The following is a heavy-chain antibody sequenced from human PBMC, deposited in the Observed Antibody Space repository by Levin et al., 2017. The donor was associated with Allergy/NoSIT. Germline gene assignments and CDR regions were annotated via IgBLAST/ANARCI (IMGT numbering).Heavy chain of an antibody. Sequence: GESLKISCAASGFTFSSYAMHWVRQAPGKGLEWVAVISYDGSNKYYADSVKGRFTISRDNSKNTLYLQMNSLRAEDTAVYYCARDWNYDILTGTFDYWGQGTLVTVSS. CDR2: ISYDGSNK. J-gene: IGHJ4*02. D-gene: IGHD3-9*01. CDR3: ARDWNYDILTGTFDY. V-gene: IGHV3-30-3*01. CDR1: GFTFSSYA.